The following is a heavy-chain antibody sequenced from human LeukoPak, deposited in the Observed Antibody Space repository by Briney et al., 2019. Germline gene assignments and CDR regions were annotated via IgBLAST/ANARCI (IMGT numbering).Heavy chain of an antibody. J-gene: IGHJ4*02. CDR3: ARDRLRWPKIDY. CDR1: GVSISSSNSY. CDR2: IYYSGNT. Sequence: PSETLSLTCTVSGVSISSSNSYWGWIRQPPGKGLEWIGSIYYSGNTYYNASLKSQVSISIDTSKNQFSLKLTSVTAADTAVYYCARDRLRWPKIDYWGQGTLVTVSS. V-gene: IGHV4-39*02. D-gene: IGHD4-23*01.